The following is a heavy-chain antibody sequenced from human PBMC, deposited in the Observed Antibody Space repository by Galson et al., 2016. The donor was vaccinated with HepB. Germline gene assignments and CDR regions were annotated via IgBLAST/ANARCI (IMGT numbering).Heavy chain of an antibody. Sequence: QSGAEVKKPGESLRISCKASGYTFSDYDINWVRQAPGQGLEWMGWLSPSTGNTGYAQKFADRVVMTADTSARTAYVELSGLTSDDTATYYCARYFNPFDYWGQGTLLVVSS. D-gene: IGHD2/OR15-2a*01. V-gene: IGHV1-8*02. J-gene: IGHJ4*02. CDR3: ARYFNPFDY. CDR1: GYTFSDYD. CDR2: LSPSTGNT.